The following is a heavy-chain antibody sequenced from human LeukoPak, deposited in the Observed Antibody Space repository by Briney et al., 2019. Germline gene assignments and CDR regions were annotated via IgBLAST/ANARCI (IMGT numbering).Heavy chain of an antibody. CDR3: ARDQAGDRYFDY. V-gene: IGHV1-69*05. D-gene: IGHD7-27*01. Sequence: SVKVSCKASGGTFSSYAISWVRQAPGQGLEWMGGIIPIFGTANYAQKFQGRVTITTDESTSTAYMELSSLRSEDTAVYYCARDQAGDRYFDYWGQGTLVTVSS. J-gene: IGHJ4*02. CDR2: IIPIFGTA. CDR1: GGTFSSYA.